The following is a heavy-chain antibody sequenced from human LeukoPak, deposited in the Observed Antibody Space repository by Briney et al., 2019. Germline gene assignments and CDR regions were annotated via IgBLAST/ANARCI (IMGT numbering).Heavy chain of an antibody. Sequence: SETLSLTCAVYGGSFSGYYWSWIRQPPGKGLEWIGEINHSGSTNYNPSLKSRVTISVDTSKNQFSLKLSSVTAADTAVYYCARERKRLVHRKSGYGMDVWGQGTTVTVSS. J-gene: IGHJ6*02. D-gene: IGHD6-19*01. CDR2: INHSGST. CDR1: GGSFSGYY. CDR3: ARERKRLVHRKSGYGMDV. V-gene: IGHV4-34*01.